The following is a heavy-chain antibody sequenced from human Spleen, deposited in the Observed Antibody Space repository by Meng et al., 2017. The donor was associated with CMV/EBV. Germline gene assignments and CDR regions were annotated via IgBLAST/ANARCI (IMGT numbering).Heavy chain of an antibody. CDR2: ISYDGSNR. Sequence: GESLKISCAASGFTFSTYGMHWVRQAPGKGLEWVAVISYDGSNRYYADSVKGRFTISRDNSKNTLYLQMNSLRAEDTAVYYCAKVEPQYSSSPLYGMDVWGQGTTVTVSS. J-gene: IGHJ6*02. CDR3: AKVEPQYSSSPLYGMDV. D-gene: IGHD6-6*01. CDR1: GFTFSTYG. V-gene: IGHV3-30-3*01.